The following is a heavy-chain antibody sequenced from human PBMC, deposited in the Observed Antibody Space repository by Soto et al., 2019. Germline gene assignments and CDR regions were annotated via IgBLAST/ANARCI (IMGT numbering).Heavy chain of an antibody. J-gene: IGHJ6*02. Sequence: SVKVSCKASGGTFSSYAISWVRQAPGQGLEWMGGIIPIFGTANYAQKFQGRVTITADESTSTAYMELSSLRSEDTAVYYCASDYTYDCRAYDYYYGMDDWGQGTTVTVSS. CDR1: GGTFSSYA. D-gene: IGHD3-3*01. V-gene: IGHV1-69*13. CDR2: IIPIFGTA. CDR3: ASDYTYDCRAYDYYYGMDD.